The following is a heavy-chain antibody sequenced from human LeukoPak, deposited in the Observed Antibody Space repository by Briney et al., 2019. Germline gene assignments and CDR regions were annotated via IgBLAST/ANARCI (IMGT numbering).Heavy chain of an antibody. V-gene: IGHV5-51*01. CDR1: GYSFTSYW. CDR3: ARHFYDGGGYYFDY. D-gene: IGHD3-22*01. Sequence: GESLKISCKGSGYSFTSYWIGWVRQMPGRGLEWMGVTYPGDSDTRYRPSFQGQVTISADKSISAAYVQWSSLKASDTAIYYCARHFYDGGGYYFDYWGQGTLVTVSS. CDR2: TYPGDSDT. J-gene: IGHJ4*02.